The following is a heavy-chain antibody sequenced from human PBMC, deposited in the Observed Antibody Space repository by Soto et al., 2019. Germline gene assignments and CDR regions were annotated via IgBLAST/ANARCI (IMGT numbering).Heavy chain of an antibody. J-gene: IGHJ1*01. Sequence: QITLKESGPALVRPTQTLALTCTFSGFSLSTGDVGVAWIRQPPGKALEWLALTYWDDDNRYSPPLRSRLTNTKDTAKNQVFPTMTSMDPVDTATYYCAQSPSGASPEYFRHWGHRTVVTVSS. D-gene: IGHD3-3*01. V-gene: IGHV2-5*02. CDR1: GFSLSTGDVG. CDR2: TYWDDDN. CDR3: AQSPSGASPEYFRH.